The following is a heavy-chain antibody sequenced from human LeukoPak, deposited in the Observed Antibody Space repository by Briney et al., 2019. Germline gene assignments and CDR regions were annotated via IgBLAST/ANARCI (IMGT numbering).Heavy chain of an antibody. CDR2: ISAYNGNT. CDR1: GYTFTSYG. V-gene: IGHV1-18*01. Sequence: ASVKVSCKASGYTFTSYGISWVRQAPGQGLEWMGWISAYNGNTNYAQKLQGRVTMTTDTSTSTAYMELRSLRSDDTAVYYCARELAAVGYPGGFDYWGQGTLVTVSS. D-gene: IGHD6-13*01. J-gene: IGHJ4*02. CDR3: ARELAAVGYPGGFDY.